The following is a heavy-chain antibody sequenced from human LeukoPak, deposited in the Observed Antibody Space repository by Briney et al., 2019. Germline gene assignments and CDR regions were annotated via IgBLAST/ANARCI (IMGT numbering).Heavy chain of an antibody. CDR2: IIPIFGTA. CDR1: GGTFSSYA. CDR3: ARDNHGYCSSTSCPGGD. J-gene: IGHJ4*02. Sequence: GSSVTVSCKASGGTFSSYAISWVRQAPGQGLEWMGGIIPIFGTANYAQKFQGRVTITADESTSTAYMELSSLRSEDTAVYYCARDNHGYCSSTSCPGGDWGQGTLVTVSS. V-gene: IGHV1-69*01. D-gene: IGHD2-2*01.